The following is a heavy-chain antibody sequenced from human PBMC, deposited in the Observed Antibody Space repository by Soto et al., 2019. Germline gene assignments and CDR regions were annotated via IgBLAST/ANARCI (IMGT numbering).Heavy chain of an antibody. J-gene: IGHJ5*02. V-gene: IGHV4-34*01. Sequence: SETLSLTCAVYGGSFSDYSWTWIRQPPGKALEWIGQINHSGSANYNPSLKSRVTISVGTPKNQFSLNLSSVTAADTAMYYCARAVLATIYHGNNWSDPWGQGTLVTVSS. CDR3: ARAVLATIYHGNNWSDP. CDR1: GGSFSDYS. D-gene: IGHD5-12*01. CDR2: INHSGSA.